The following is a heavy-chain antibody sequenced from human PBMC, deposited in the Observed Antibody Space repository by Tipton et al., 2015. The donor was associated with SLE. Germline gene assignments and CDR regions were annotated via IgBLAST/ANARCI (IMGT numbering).Heavy chain of an antibody. CDR2: IKQDGSEK. J-gene: IGHJ4*02. CDR3: ARSTPLYYGAPLDS. Sequence: SLRLSCVASGFTLNIYWMSWVRQAPGKGLEWVANIKQDGSEKYVDSVKGRFSIPRDNAKNALYLQMNSLRAEDTAVYYCARSTPLYYGAPLDSWGQGTLVTVSS. D-gene: IGHD4-17*01. V-gene: IGHV3-7*01. CDR1: GFTLNIYW.